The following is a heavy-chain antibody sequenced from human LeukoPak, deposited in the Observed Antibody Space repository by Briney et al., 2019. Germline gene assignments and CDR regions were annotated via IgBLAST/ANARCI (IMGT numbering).Heavy chain of an antibody. D-gene: IGHD5-12*01. CDR2: ISGSGGST. CDR1: GFTFSSYA. CDR3: AKDPRGYSGYDFRLVPFDY. V-gene: IGHV3-23*01. J-gene: IGHJ4*02. Sequence: PGGSLRLSCAASGFTFSSYAMSWVRQAPGKGLEWVSAISGSGGSTYYADSVKGRLTISRDNSKNTLYLQMNSLRAEDTAVYYCAKDPRGYSGYDFRLVPFDYWGQGTLVTVSS.